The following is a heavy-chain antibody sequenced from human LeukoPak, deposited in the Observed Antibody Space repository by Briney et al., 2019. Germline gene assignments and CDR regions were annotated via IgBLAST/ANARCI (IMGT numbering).Heavy chain of an antibody. V-gene: IGHV3-23*01. J-gene: IGHJ3*02. D-gene: IGHD3-3*01. CDR3: AKDPYYDFWSGYYNGLGAFDI. CDR2: ISGRGGST. Sequence: GGSLRLSCAASGFTFSSYAMSWVRQAPGKGLEWVSAISGRGGSTYYADSVKGRFTISRDNSKNTLYLQMNSLRAEDTAVYYCAKDPYYDFWSGYYNGLGAFDIWGQGTMVTVSS. CDR1: GFTFSSYA.